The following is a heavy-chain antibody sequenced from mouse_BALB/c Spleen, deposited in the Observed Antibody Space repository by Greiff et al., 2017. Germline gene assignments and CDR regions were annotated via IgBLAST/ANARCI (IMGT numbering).Heavy chain of an antibody. CDR3: AIGYGNYDAMDY. V-gene: IGHV5-4*02. CDR2: ISDGGSYT. D-gene: IGHD2-10*02. Sequence: EVKLMESGGGLVKPGGSLKLSCAASGFTFSDYYMYWVRQTPEKRLEWVATISDGGSYTYYPDSVKGRFTISRDNAKNNLYLQMSSLKSEDTAMYYCAIGYGNYDAMDYWGQGTSVTVSS. J-gene: IGHJ4*01. CDR1: GFTFSDYY.